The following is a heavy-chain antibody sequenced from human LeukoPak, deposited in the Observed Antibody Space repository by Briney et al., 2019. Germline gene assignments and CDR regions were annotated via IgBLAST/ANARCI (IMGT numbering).Heavy chain of an antibody. V-gene: IGHV3-30*02. CDR3: ARGQFRFDSFESSAFDY. J-gene: IGHJ4*02. D-gene: IGHD3-22*01. CDR1: GFTFSSYG. CDR2: IRYDGSNK. Sequence: GGSTRLSCAASGFTFSSYGMHWFRQAPGKELEWVAFIRYDGSNKHYADSVKGRFTISRDNSKNTLYLQMNSLRPEGTAVYYCARGQFRFDSFESSAFDYWGQGTLVTVSS.